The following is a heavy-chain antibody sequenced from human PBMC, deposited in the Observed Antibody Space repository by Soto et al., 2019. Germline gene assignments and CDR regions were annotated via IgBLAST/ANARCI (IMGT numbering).Heavy chain of an antibody. J-gene: IGHJ6*02. CDR3: AREDIVVVVAAKLYYYYGMDV. V-gene: IGHV4-4*07. CDR2: IYTSGST. Sequence: SETLSLTCTVSGGSISSYYWSWIRQPAGKGLEWIGRIYTSGSTNHNPSLKSRVTMSVDTSKNQFSLKLSSVTAADTAVYYCAREDIVVVVAAKLYYYYGMDVWGQGTTVTVSS. D-gene: IGHD2-15*01. CDR1: GGSISSYY.